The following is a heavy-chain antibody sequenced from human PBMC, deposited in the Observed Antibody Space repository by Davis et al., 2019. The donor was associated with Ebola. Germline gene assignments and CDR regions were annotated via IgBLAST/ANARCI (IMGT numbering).Heavy chain of an antibody. J-gene: IGHJ6*02. CDR2: INPSGGST. CDR3: ARAGYCSGGSCDSSYYYGMDV. Sequence: ASSVKVSCKASAGTFSSYAISWVRQAPGQGLEWMGIINPSGGSTSYAQKFQGRVTITAAKSTSTAYMELSSLRSEDTAVYYCARAGYCSGGSCDSSYYYGMDVWGQGTTGTVSS. CDR1: AGTFSSYA. D-gene: IGHD2-15*01. V-gene: IGHV1-69*04.